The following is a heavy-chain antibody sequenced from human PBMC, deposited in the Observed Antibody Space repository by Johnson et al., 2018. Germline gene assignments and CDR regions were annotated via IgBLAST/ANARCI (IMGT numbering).Heavy chain of an antibody. Sequence: QVQLLESGAEVKKPGASVKVSCKASGYTFTSYYMHWVRQAPGQGLEWMGIINPSGGSTSYAQKFQGRVTMTRDTSTSTVYMEVSSLRSEDTAWDYCARDWSQQWRVPYYYYMDVWGKGTTVTVSS. CDR3: ARDWSQQWRVPYYYYMDV. D-gene: IGHD6-19*01. V-gene: IGHV1-46*01. CDR1: GYTFTSYY. J-gene: IGHJ6*03. CDR2: INPSGGST.